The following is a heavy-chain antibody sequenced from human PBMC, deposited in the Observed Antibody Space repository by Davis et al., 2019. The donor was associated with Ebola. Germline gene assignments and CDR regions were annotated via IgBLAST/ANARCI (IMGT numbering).Heavy chain of an antibody. D-gene: IGHD5-18*01. Sequence: PSETLSLTCAVHGGSFSGYYWSWIRQPPGKGLEWIGEINHSGSTNYNPSLKSRVTISVDTSKKQFSLKLSSVTAADTAVYYCAVGYSYGPTSRWGQGTLVTVSS. CDR1: GGSFSGYY. J-gene: IGHJ4*02. CDR3: AVGYSYGPTSR. V-gene: IGHV4-34*01. CDR2: INHSGST.